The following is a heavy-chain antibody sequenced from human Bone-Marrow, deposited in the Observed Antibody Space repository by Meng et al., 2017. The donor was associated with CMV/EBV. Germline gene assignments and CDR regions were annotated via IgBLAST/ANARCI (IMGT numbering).Heavy chain of an antibody. CDR3: ARHGYDFWSGYYSY. Sequence: SETLSLTCTVSGYSISSGYYWGWIRQPPGKGLEWIGTMSHSGRTYYNPSLKSRVTISVDTSKNQFSLKLSSVTAADTAVYYCARHGYDFWSGYYSYWGQGTLVTVSS. J-gene: IGHJ4*02. D-gene: IGHD3-3*01. CDR2: MSHSGRT. V-gene: IGHV4-38-2*02. CDR1: GYSISSGYY.